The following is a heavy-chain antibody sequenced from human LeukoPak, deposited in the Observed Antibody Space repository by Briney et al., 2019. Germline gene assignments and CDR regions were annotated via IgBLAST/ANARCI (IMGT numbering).Heavy chain of an antibody. Sequence: GGSLRLSCAASGFTFSSYSMNWVRQAPGKGLEWVSSISRSSSYIYYADSVKGRFTISRDSAKNSLYLQMNSLRAEDTAVYYCARDNWNDAPGGFDPWGQGTLVTVSS. J-gene: IGHJ5*02. D-gene: IGHD1-20*01. V-gene: IGHV3-21*01. CDR3: ARDNWNDAPGGFDP. CDR1: GFTFSSYS. CDR2: ISRSSSYI.